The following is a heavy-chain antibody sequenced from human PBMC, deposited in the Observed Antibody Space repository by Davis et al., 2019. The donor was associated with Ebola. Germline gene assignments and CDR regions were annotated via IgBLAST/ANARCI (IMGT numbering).Heavy chain of an antibody. D-gene: IGHD5-24*01. V-gene: IGHV1-18*04. CDR3: ARRDGYNPFDY. Sequence: ASVKVSCKASGYTFTGYYMHWMRQAPGQGLEWMGWISAYNGNTNYAQKLQGRVTMTTDTSTSTAYMELRSLRSDDTAVYYCARRDGYNPFDYWGQGTLVTVSS. CDR1: GYTFTGYY. CDR2: ISAYNGNT. J-gene: IGHJ4*02.